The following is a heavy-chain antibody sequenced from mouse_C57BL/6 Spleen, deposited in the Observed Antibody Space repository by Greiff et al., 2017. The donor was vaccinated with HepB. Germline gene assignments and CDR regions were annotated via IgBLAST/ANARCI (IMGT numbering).Heavy chain of an antibody. J-gene: IGHJ3*01. CDR1: GFNIKDDY. D-gene: IGHD3-2*02. CDR3: TTSRQLTPY. CDR2: IDPENGDT. Sequence: VQLQQSGAELVRPGASVKLSCTASGFNIKDDYMHWVKQRPEQGLEWIGWIDPENGDTEYASKFQGKATITADTSSNTAYLQLSSLTSEDTAVYYCTTSRQLTPYWGQGTLVTVSA. V-gene: IGHV14-4*01.